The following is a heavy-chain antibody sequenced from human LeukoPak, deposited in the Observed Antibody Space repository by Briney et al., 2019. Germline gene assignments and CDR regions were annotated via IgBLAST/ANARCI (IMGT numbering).Heavy chain of an antibody. J-gene: IGHJ4*02. V-gene: IGHV3-23*01. CDR3: AKHGRMTTVVTPPLY. CDR1: GFTFSSYA. CDR2: ISGSGGST. D-gene: IGHD4-23*01. Sequence: PGGSLRLSCAASGFTFSSYAMSWVRQAPGKGLEWVSAISGSGGSTYFADSVKGRFTISRDNSKNTLYLQMNSLRAEDTAVYYCAKHGRMTTVVTPPLYWGQGTLVTVSS.